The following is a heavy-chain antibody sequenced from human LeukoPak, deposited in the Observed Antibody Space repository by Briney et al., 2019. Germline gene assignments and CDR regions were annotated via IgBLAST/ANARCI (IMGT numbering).Heavy chain of an antibody. J-gene: IGHJ4*02. CDR1: GYTFTSYA. CDR3: ARESGSRVVVAPYMGH. Sequence: ASVKVSCKASGYTFTSYAMHWVRQAPGQRLEWMGWINAGNGNTKYSQKFQGRVIITRDTSASTAYMELSSLRSEDTAVYYCARESGSRVVVAPYMGHWGQGTLVTVSS. V-gene: IGHV1-3*01. D-gene: IGHD2-15*01. CDR2: INAGNGNT.